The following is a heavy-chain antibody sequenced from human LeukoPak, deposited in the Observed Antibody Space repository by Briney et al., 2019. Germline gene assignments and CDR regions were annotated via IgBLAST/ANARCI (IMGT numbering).Heavy chain of an antibody. Sequence: ASVTVSCTASGYTFTGYYMHWVRQAPGQGLEWMGWINPNSGGTNYAQKFQGRVTMTRDTSISTAYMELSRLRSDDTAVYYCARSKYSRGIDYWGQGTLVTVSS. CDR2: INPNSGGT. V-gene: IGHV1-2*02. D-gene: IGHD6-13*01. CDR3: ARSKYSRGIDY. J-gene: IGHJ4*02. CDR1: GYTFTGYY.